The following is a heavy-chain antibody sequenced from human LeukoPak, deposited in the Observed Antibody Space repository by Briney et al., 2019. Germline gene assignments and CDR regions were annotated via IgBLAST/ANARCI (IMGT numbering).Heavy chain of an antibody. Sequence: PSETLSLXCAVSGYSISSGYYWGWIRQPPGKGLEWIGSIYHSGSTYYNPSLKSRVTISVDTSKNQFSLKLSSVTAADTAVYYCARRRAGTTGRYFDYWGQGTLVTVSS. CDR2: IYHSGST. CDR3: ARRRAGTTGRYFDY. CDR1: GYSISSGYY. J-gene: IGHJ4*02. D-gene: IGHD1-1*01. V-gene: IGHV4-38-2*01.